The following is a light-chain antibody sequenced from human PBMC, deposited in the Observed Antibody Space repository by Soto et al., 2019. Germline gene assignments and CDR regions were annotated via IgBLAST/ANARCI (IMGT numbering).Light chain of an antibody. CDR3: QQRNNWVT. V-gene: IGKV3-11*01. J-gene: IGKJ4*01. CDR2: DAS. CDR1: QSVGIY. Sequence: EIVLTQSPATLSLSPGERAPLSCRASQSVGIYLAWYQQKPGQAPRLLIYDASNRATGIPARFSGTGSGTEFGLTISSLEPEDSAVYYCQQRNNWVTFGGGTKVDIK.